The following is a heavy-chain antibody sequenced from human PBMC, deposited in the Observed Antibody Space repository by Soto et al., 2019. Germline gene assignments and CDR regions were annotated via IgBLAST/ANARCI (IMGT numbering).Heavy chain of an antibody. CDR3: ASHLKYSSGWNFDY. Sequence: SVKVSCKASGGTFSSYTISWVRQAPGQGLEWMGRIIPILGIANYAQKFQGRVTITADKSTSTAYMELSSLRSEDTAVYYCASHLKYSSGWNFDYWGQGTLVTVSS. CDR2: IIPILGIA. V-gene: IGHV1-69*02. J-gene: IGHJ4*02. D-gene: IGHD6-19*01. CDR1: GGTFSSYT.